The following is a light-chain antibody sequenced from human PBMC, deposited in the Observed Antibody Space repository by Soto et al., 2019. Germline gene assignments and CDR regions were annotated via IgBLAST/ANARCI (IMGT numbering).Light chain of an antibody. J-gene: IGLJ1*01. CDR1: SSDVGGYNY. V-gene: IGLV2-14*01. CDR2: EVS. Sequence: QSALTQPASVSGSPGQSITISCTGTSSDVGGYNYVSWYQQHPGKAPKLMIYEVSNRPSGVSNRFSGSKSGNTASLIISGLQAEDEADYYCCSYAGSFYVFGTGTKLTVL. CDR3: CSYAGSFYV.